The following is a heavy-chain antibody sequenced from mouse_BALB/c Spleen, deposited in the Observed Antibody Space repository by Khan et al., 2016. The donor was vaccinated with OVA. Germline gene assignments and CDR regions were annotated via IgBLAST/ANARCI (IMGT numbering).Heavy chain of an antibody. J-gene: IGHJ2*01. V-gene: IGHV2-9*02. CDR3: ARNREPDYFDY. CDR1: GFSLTRHG. Sequence: QVQLKESGPGLVAPSQSLSITCTVSGFSLTRHGIHWVRQPPGKGLEWLGIIWAGGSTNYNSDIMSRLSITKDSSKSQVFLKMNSLQTDDTAIYYCARNREPDYFDYWGQGTTLTVSS. CDR2: IWAGGST.